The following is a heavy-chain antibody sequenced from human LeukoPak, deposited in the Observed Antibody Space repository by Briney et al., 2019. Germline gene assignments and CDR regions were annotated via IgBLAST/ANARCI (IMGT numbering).Heavy chain of an antibody. CDR3: ASLAVADLDY. D-gene: IGHD6-19*01. Sequence: PGGSLRLSCAASGFTFDDYAMHWVRQAPGKGLEWVSGISWNSGSIGYADSVKGRFTISRDNAKNSLYLQMNSLRAEDTAVYYCASLAVADLDYWGQGTLVTVSS. V-gene: IGHV3-9*01. CDR1: GFTFDDYA. CDR2: ISWNSGSI. J-gene: IGHJ4*02.